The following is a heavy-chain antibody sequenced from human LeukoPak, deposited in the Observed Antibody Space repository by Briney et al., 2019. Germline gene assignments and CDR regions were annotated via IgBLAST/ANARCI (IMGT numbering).Heavy chain of an antibody. CDR3: ARWGLAYAIDY. J-gene: IGHJ4*02. CDR1: GFTFSTYW. D-gene: IGHD2-8*01. V-gene: IGHV3-7*01. CDR2: INPGGSEK. Sequence: GGSLRLPCAASGFTFSTYWMAWLRQAPGKGLEWVANINPGGSEKYYADFVKGRFTIFRDDAKNSLYLQVDSLRAEDTAVYSCARWGLAYAIDYWGQGTLVTVSS.